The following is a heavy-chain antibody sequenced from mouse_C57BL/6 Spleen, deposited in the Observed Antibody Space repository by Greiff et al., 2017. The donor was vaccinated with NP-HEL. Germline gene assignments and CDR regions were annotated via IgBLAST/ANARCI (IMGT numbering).Heavy chain of an antibody. CDR3: ARSRGYYGSSYYYAMDY. J-gene: IGHJ4*01. CDR1: GYAFSSSW. V-gene: IGHV1-82*01. CDR2: IYPGDGDT. D-gene: IGHD1-1*01. Sequence: VQLQQSGPELVKPGASVKISCKASGYAFSSSWMNWVKQRPGKGLEWIGRIYPGDGDTNYNGKFKGKATLTADKSSSTAYMQLSSLTSEDSAVYFCARSRGYYGSSYYYAMDYWGQGTSVTVSS.